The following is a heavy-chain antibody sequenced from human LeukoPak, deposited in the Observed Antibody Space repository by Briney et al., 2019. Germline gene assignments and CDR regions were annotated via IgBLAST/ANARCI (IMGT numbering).Heavy chain of an antibody. D-gene: IGHD5-24*01. CDR2: ISSTGNTI. CDR3: ARDRDGYSSDAFDI. V-gene: IGHV3-11*01. J-gene: IGHJ3*02. Sequence: GGCLRLSCAASGSTFSDFYMSWMRQAPGKQLEWVSYISSTGNTIYYADSVKGRFTISRENAKNSLYLQMDSLRADDTAMYYCARDRDGYSSDAFDIWGQGTMVTVSS. CDR1: GSTFSDFY.